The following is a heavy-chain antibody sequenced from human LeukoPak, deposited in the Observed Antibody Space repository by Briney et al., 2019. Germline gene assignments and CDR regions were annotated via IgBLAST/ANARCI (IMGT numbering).Heavy chain of an antibody. D-gene: IGHD2-15*01. J-gene: IGHJ4*02. CDR3: ARAFGSSAECFDY. Sequence: ASAKVSCKASGYTFTGYYMHWVRQAPGQGLEWMGWINPNSGGTNYAQKFQGRVTMTRDTSISTAYMELSRLRSDDTAVYYCARAFGSSAECFDYWGQGTLVTVSS. V-gene: IGHV1-2*02. CDR2: INPNSGGT. CDR1: GYTFTGYY.